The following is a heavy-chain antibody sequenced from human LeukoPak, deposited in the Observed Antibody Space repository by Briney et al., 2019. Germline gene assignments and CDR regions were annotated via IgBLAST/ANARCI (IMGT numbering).Heavy chain of an antibody. CDR1: GGSISSYY. D-gene: IGHD6-6*01. V-gene: IGHV4-4*07. J-gene: IGHJ4*02. Sequence: SETLSLTCAVSGGSISSYYWNWIRQPAGKGLEWIGRIYSTGITNYNPSLKSRVTISVDTSKNQFSLKLSSVTAADTAVYYCARETFEYSSSGFDYWGQGTLVTVSS. CDR2: IYSTGIT. CDR3: ARETFEYSSSGFDY.